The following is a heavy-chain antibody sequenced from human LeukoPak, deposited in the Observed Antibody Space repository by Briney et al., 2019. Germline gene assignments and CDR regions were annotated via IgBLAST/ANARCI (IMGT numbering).Heavy chain of an antibody. V-gene: IGHV4-39*02. D-gene: IGHD3-22*01. CDR1: GGSISSSSYY. Sequence: PSETLSLTCTVSGGSISSSSYYWGWIRQPPGTGLEWIGSIYYSGSTYYNPSLKSRVTISVDTSKNQFSLKLSSVTAADTAVYYCARDYDSSGYYYYYMDVWGKGTTVTVSS. CDR3: ARDYDSSGYYYYYMDV. CDR2: IYYSGST. J-gene: IGHJ6*03.